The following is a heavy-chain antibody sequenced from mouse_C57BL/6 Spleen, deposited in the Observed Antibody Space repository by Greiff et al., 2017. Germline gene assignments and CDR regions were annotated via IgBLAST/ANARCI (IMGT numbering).Heavy chain of an antibody. CDR2: LNPGSGGT. D-gene: IGHD2-3*01. J-gene: IGHJ2*01. CDR1: GYAFTNYL. Sequence: VQLQQSGAELVRPGTSVKVSCKASGYAFTNYLIEWVKQRPGQGLEWIGVLNPGSGGTNYNEKFKGKATLTADKASSTAYMQLSSLTSEDSAVYFCARKGDDGPFDYWGQGTTLTVSS. V-gene: IGHV1-54*01. CDR3: ARKGDDGPFDY.